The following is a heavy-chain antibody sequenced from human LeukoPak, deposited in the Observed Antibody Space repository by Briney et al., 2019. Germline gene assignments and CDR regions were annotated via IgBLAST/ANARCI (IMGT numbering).Heavy chain of an antibody. Sequence: GASVKVSCKASGYTFTGYYMHWVRQAPGQGLEWMGWINPNSGGTNYAQKFQGRVTMTRDTSISTAYMELSRLRSDDTAVYYCARSRITMARGGTGGWFDPWGQGTLVTVSS. V-gene: IGHV1-2*02. CDR3: ARSRITMARGGTGGWFDP. CDR1: GYTFTGYY. J-gene: IGHJ5*02. CDR2: INPNSGGT. D-gene: IGHD3-10*01.